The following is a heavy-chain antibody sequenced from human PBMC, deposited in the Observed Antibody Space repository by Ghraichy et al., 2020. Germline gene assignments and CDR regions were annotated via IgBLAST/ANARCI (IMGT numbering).Heavy chain of an antibody. CDR3: ARGKDFGAGLDV. D-gene: IGHD3-3*01. V-gene: IGHV3-66*01. CDR1: GFSVSSNY. Sequence: WGSLRLSCAASGFSVSSNYMSWVRQAPGKGLEWVSAVYSAGNAYYADSVKGRFTISRDNSKNTLYLQMNSLRAEDTALYYCARGKDFGAGLDVWGQGTTVTVSS. CDR2: VYSAGNA. J-gene: IGHJ6*02.